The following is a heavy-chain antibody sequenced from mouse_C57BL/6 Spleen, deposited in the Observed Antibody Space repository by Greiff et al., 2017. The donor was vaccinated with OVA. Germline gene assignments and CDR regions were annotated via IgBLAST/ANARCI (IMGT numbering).Heavy chain of an antibody. CDR2: IDPSDSDT. V-gene: IGHV1-52*01. CDR3: ARMVTTRFDY. Sequence: QVQLQQSGAELVRPGSSVKLSCKASGYTFTSYWMHWVKQRPIQGLEWIGNIDPSDSDTHYNQKFKDKATLTVDKSSSTAYMQLSSLTSADSAVYDCARMVTTRFDYWGQGTTLTVSA. J-gene: IGHJ2*01. D-gene: IGHD2-3*01. CDR1: GYTFTSYW.